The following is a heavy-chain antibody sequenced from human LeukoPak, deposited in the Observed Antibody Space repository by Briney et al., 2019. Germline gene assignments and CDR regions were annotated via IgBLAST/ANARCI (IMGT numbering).Heavy chain of an antibody. CDR3: ARDRNLVVVPRHHDAFDI. CDR2: IYYSGST. V-gene: IGHV4-59*12. D-gene: IGHD2-21*01. CDR1: GGSISSYY. Sequence: TSETLSLTCTVSGGSISSYYWSWIRQPPGKGLEWIGYIYYSGSTNYNPSLKSRVTISVDTSKNQFSLKLSSVTAADTAVYYCARDRNLVVVPRHHDAFDIWGQGTMVTVSS. J-gene: IGHJ3*02.